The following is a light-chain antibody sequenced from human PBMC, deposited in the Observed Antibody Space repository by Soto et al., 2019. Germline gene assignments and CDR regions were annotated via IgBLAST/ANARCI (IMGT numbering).Light chain of an antibody. V-gene: IGLV2-14*01. J-gene: IGLJ2*01. CDR3: SSYTSSAFVV. CDR1: SSDVGTYNY. CDR2: GVT. Sequence: QSALTQPASVSGSPGQSITISCTGTSSDVGTYNYVSWYQQHPGKAPKLIIYGVTNRPSGVSNRFSGSKSGNTSSLTISGLQAEYEAGYYCSSYTSSAFVVFGGGTKRTVL.